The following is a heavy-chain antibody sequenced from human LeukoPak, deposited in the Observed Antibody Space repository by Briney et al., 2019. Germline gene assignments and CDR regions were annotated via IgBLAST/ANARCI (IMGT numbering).Heavy chain of an antibody. Sequence: PRGSLRLSCAASGFTVSSNYMSWVRQAPGKGLEWVSVIYSGGSTYYADSVKGRFTISRHNSKNTLHLQMNSLRAEDTAVYYCARAAGTYFDYWGQGTLVTVSS. CDR2: IYSGGST. J-gene: IGHJ4*02. D-gene: IGHD6-13*01. V-gene: IGHV3-53*04. CDR3: ARAAGTYFDY. CDR1: GFTVSSNY.